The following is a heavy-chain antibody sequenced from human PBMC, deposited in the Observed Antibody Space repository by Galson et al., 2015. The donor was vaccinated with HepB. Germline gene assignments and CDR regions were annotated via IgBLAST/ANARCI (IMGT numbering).Heavy chain of an antibody. J-gene: IGHJ4*02. Sequence: CAISGDSVSSNSAAWNWIRQSPSRGLEWLGWTYYRSKWYNDYAVTVKSRITINPDTSKNQFPLQLNSVTPEDTAVYYCAREPRGDYAFDYWGQGTLVTVSS. CDR2: TYYRSKWYN. D-gene: IGHD4-17*01. CDR1: GDSVSSNSAA. V-gene: IGHV6-1*01. CDR3: AREPRGDYAFDY.